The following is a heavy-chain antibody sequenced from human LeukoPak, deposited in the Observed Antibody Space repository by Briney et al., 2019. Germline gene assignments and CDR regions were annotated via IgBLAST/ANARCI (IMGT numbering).Heavy chain of an antibody. D-gene: IGHD1-26*01. CDR3: ARGHSGSYYTLGFDY. CDR2: ISYDGSNK. J-gene: IGHJ4*02. CDR1: GFTFSSYA. V-gene: IGHV3-30-3*01. Sequence: GGSLRLSCAASGFTFSSYAMHWVRQAPGKGLEWVAVISYDGSNKYYADSVKGRFTISRDNSKNTLYLQMNSLRAEDTAVYYCARGHSGSYYTLGFDYWGQGTLVTVSS.